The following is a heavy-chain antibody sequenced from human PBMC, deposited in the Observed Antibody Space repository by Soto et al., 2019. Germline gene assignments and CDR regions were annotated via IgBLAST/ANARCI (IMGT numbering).Heavy chain of an antibody. CDR1: GFTFDDYA. CDR2: ISWNRGSI. V-gene: IGHV3-9*01. Sequence: EVQLVESGGGLVQPGRSLRLSCAASGFTFDDYAMHWVRQAPGKGLEWVSGISWNRGSIGYADSVKGRFTISRDNAKNSLYLQMNSLRAEDTALYYCAKDEYDYIWGSYRTGANAFDIWGQGTMVTVSS. D-gene: IGHD3-16*02. CDR3: AKDEYDYIWGSYRTGANAFDI. J-gene: IGHJ3*02.